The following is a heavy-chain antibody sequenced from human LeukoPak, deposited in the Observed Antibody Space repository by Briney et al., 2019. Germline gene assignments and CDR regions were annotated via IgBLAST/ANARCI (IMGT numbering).Heavy chain of an antibody. CDR1: GGPISNYY. Sequence: PSETLSLTCTVSGGPISNYYWSWIRQPPGKGLEWIGYIYCSGSTNYNPSLKSRVTISVDTSKNQFSLRLSSVTAADTAVYYCARSPRGGTKTYFDYWGQGTLVTVSP. V-gene: IGHV4-59*01. J-gene: IGHJ4*02. D-gene: IGHD1-14*01. CDR3: ARSPRGGTKTYFDY. CDR2: IYCSGST.